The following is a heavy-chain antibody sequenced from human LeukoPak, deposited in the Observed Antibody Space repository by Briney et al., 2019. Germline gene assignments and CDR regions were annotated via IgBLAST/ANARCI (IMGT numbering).Heavy chain of an antibody. Sequence: ASVKVSCKASGYTFTSYGISWVRQAPGQGLEWMGWISAYNGNTNYAQKLQGRVTMTTDTSTSTAYMELRSLRSDDTAVYYCARDHDYDIVTGYYTDYWGQGALVSVSS. D-gene: IGHD3-9*01. J-gene: IGHJ4*02. CDR3: ARDHDYDIVTGYYTDY. V-gene: IGHV1-18*01. CDR1: GYTFTSYG. CDR2: ISAYNGNT.